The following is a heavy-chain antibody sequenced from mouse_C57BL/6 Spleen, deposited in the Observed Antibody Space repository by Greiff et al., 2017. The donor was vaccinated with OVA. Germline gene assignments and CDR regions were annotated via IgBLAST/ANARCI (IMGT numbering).Heavy chain of an antibody. Sequence: QVQLQQPGAELVKPGASVKVSCKASGYTFTSYWMHWVKQRPGQGLEWIGRIHPSDSDTNYNQKLKGKATLPVDKSSSTADMKLSSLTSEDSAVYYCSMGDSSGYFDFWGQGTTLTVSS. D-gene: IGHD3-2*01. CDR1: GYTFTSYW. J-gene: IGHJ2*01. V-gene: IGHV1-74*01. CDR3: SMGDSSGYFDF. CDR2: IHPSDSDT.